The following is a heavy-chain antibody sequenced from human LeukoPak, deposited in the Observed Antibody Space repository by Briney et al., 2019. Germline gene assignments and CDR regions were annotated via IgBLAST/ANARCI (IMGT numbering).Heavy chain of an antibody. V-gene: IGHV3-30*02. CDR1: GFTLSQYG. CDR3: VKSGNTSGSYWYFDL. J-gene: IGHJ2*01. Sequence: GESLTLSCEASGFTLSQYGLHWVRQAPGKGLEWVAFIPSEGSGRFHASSVKDRFSISKDDSKHTLYLQMNNLRAEDRALYFCVKSGNTSGSYWYFDLWGRGTLVTVSS. D-gene: IGHD3-10*01. CDR2: IPSEGSGR.